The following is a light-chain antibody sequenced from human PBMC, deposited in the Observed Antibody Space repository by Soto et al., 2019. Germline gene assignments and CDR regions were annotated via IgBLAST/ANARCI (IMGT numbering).Light chain of an antibody. CDR2: DAA. V-gene: IGKV3-11*01. CDR3: QQRSSWPPIT. CDR1: QIIGNF. J-gene: IGKJ5*01. Sequence: VLTQSPASLALSPLERATLSCRPSQIIGNFLAWYQQKPGQPPRLLIFDAANRAAGVPDRFSGSGSGTDFTLTIRSLEPEDFAVYYCQQRSSWPPITFGQGTRLEIK.